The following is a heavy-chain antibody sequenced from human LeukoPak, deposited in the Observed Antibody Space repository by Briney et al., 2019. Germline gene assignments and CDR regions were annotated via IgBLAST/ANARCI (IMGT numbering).Heavy chain of an antibody. CDR3: ARDFVGGTGY. V-gene: IGHV1-2*02. CDR1: GYTFTTYY. CDR2: INPDSGDT. J-gene: IGHJ4*02. D-gene: IGHD1-26*01. Sequence: GASVKVSCKASGYTFTTYYMHWVRQAPGQGLEWMGWINPDSGDTNYAQKFQGRATLTRDTSISTVNMELTRLTSDDTAVYYCARDFVGGTGYWGQGTLVTVSS.